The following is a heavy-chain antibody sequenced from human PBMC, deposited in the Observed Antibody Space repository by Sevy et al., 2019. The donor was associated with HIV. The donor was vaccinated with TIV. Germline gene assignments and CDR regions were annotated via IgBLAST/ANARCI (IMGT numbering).Heavy chain of an antibody. CDR3: ASGGYCTNNVCYGSIDY. V-gene: IGHV3-33*03. D-gene: IGHD2-8*01. J-gene: IGHJ4*02. CDR1: GFTFRSYG. CDR2: IWDNGSKK. Sequence: GGSLRLSCAASGFTFRSYGMHWVRQAPGKGLEWVAVIWDNGSKKYYADSVKGRFTISRDNSKNTLYLQMNSLRAEDTAVYYCASGGYCTNNVCYGSIDYWGRGTLVTVSS.